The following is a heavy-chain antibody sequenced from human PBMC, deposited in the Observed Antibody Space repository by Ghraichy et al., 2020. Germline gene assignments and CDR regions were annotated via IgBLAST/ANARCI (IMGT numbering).Heavy chain of an antibody. D-gene: IGHD6-19*01. J-gene: IGHJ4*02. CDR1: GFTFSSYA. CDR3: AKESPSRIAVAGTGSGEQPPFDY. V-gene: IGHV3-23*01. Sequence: GGSLRLSCAASGFTFSSYAMSWVRQAPGKGLEWVSAISGSGGSTYYADSVKGRFTISRDNSKNTLYLQMNSLRAEDTAVYYCAKESPSRIAVAGTGSGEQPPFDYWGQGTLVTVSS. CDR2: ISGSGGST.